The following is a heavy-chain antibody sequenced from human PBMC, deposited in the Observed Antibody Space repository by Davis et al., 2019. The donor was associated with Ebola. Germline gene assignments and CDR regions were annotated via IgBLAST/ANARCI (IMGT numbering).Heavy chain of an antibody. V-gene: IGHV4-34*01. CDR3: ARRLDRVDV. CDR1: GGSFSGYY. CDR2: INHSGST. Sequence: SETLSLTCAVYGGSFSGYYWSWIRQPSGKGLEWIGEINHSGSTNYNPSLKSRVTISVDTSKNQFSLKLSSVTAADTAVYYCARRLDRVDVWGQGTTVTVSS. J-gene: IGHJ6*02. D-gene: IGHD3-10*01.